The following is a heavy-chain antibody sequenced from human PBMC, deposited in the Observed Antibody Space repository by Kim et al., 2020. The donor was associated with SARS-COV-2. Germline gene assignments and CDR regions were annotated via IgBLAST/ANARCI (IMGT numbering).Heavy chain of an antibody. CDR1: GYTFTTYA. D-gene: IGHD3-10*01. CDR2: INTNTGNP. V-gene: IGHV7-4-1*02. Sequence: ASVKVSCKASGYTFTTYAMNWVRQAPGQGLEWMGWINTNTGNPTYAQGFTGRFVFSLDTSVSTAYLQISSLKPEDTAVYYCARVPLFYYGSGSYVIDYWGQGALFTVSS. J-gene: IGHJ4*02. CDR3: ARVPLFYYGSGSYVIDY.